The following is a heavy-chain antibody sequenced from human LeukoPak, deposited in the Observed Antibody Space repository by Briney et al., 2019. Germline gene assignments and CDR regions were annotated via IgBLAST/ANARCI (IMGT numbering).Heavy chain of an antibody. D-gene: IGHD6-13*01. V-gene: IGHV4-34*01. Sequence: SETLSLTCAVYGGSFSGYYWSWIRQPPGKGLEWIGEINHSGSTNYNPSLKSRVTISVDTSKNQFSLKLSSVTAADTAVYYCARGRVWSIAAAGTFRYFDLWGRGTLVTVSS. CDR2: INHSGST. J-gene: IGHJ2*01. CDR1: GGSFSGYY. CDR3: ARGRVWSIAAAGTFRYFDL.